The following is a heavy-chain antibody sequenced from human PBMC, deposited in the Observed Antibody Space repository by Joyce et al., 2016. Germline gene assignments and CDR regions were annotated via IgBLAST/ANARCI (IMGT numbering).Heavy chain of an antibody. D-gene: IGHD5-12*01. CDR1: GFTFYNYW. Sequence: EVQLVQSGAEVRKSGESLTISCQGSGFTFYNYWIALVRQLPGKGLEWMVIIYPDNTGTKDGPSLEGGVRFSADKSVNTAYLQWDSLEPSDTGTYFCARSHGGYLLSGTWFDPWGQGTLLIVSS. V-gene: IGHV5-51*01. J-gene: IGHJ5*02. CDR3: ARSHGGYLLSGTWFDP. CDR2: IYPDNTGT.